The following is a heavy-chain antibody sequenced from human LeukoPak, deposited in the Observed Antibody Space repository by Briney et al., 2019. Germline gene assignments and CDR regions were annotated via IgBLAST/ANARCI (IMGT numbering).Heavy chain of an antibody. CDR2: INPNSGGT. D-gene: IGHD5-18*01. V-gene: IGHV1-2*02. CDR3: ARNTATDLYYFDY. CDR1: GYTFTGYY. Sequence: GASVKVSCKTSGYTFTGYYMHWVRQAPGQGLEWMGWINPNSGGTNYAQKFQGGVTMTRDTSISTAFMELSRLRSDDTAVYYCARNTATDLYYFDYWGQGTLVTVSS. J-gene: IGHJ4*02.